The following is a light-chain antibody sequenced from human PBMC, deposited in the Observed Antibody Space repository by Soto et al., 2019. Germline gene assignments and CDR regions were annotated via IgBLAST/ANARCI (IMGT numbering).Light chain of an antibody. J-gene: IGLJ2*01. V-gene: IGLV3-21*04. Sequence: SYELTQPPSVSVAPGKTARITCGGNNIGSKSVHWYQQKPGQAPVLVIYYDSDRPSGMPERFSGSNSGNTATLNISRVEAGDEADYYCQVWDSSCDHVVFGGGTKLTVL. CDR2: YDS. CDR1: NIGSKS. CDR3: QVWDSSCDHVV.